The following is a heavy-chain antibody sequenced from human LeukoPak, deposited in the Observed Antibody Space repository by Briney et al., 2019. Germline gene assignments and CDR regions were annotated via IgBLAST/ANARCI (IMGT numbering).Heavy chain of an antibody. CDR1: GFIFSNYA. D-gene: IGHD1-1*01. V-gene: IGHV3-23*01. J-gene: IGHJ5*02. CDR2: ISGSGGST. Sequence: GGSLRLSCAVSGFIFSNYAMSWVRQAPGKGLEWVSGISGSGGSTNYATSVKGRFTISRDNSKNTLYLQMNSLRAEDTAVYYCAKGWRMSDPWGQGTLVTVSS. CDR3: AKGWRMSDP.